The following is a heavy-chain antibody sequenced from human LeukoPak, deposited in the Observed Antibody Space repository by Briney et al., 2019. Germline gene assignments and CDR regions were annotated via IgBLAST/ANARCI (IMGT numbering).Heavy chain of an antibody. J-gene: IGHJ4*02. CDR1: GYTFTTYG. Sequence: GASVKVSCKASGYTFTTYGISWARQAPGQGLEWMGWISAYDGNTMHGQKLQGRGTMTTDTSTSTAYMELRSLTSDDTAVYYCARDHSSSGQLFDYWGQGTPVTVSS. CDR2: ISAYDGNT. CDR3: ARDHSSSGQLFDY. V-gene: IGHV1-18*01. D-gene: IGHD6-13*01.